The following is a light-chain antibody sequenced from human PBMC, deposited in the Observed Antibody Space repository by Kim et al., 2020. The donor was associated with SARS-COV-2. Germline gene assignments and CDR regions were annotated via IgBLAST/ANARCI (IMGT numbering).Light chain of an antibody. V-gene: IGKV1-39*01. J-gene: IGKJ2*01. CDR3: QQSDSTPYT. Sequence: STSVGYRVTLNCRASQSISTDLNWYQQKPGQAPNLMIYAASSLQSGVPSRFSGSGSGTDFSLTISSLQPEDSATYYCQQSDSTPYTFGKGTKLEI. CDR2: AAS. CDR1: QSISTD.